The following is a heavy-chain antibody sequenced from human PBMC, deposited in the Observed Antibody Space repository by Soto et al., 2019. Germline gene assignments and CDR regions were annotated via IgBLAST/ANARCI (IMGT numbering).Heavy chain of an antibody. CDR2: ISDTGTTM. CDR1: GFSFSRYE. V-gene: IGHV3-48*03. CDR3: ASLSPPIPVAGIDGFDI. D-gene: IGHD6-19*01. J-gene: IGHJ3*02. Sequence: EVQLVESGGGLVQPGGSMRLSCAASGFSFSRYEMNWVRQAPGKGLEWVSYISDTGTTMYYADSVKGRFTISRDNAKNSLYLQMNSLRAEDTAVYYCASLSPPIPVAGIDGFDIWGQGTMVTVSS.